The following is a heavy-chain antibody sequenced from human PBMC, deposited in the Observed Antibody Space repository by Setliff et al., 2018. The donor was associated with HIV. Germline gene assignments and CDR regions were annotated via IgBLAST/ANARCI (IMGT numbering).Heavy chain of an antibody. CDR3: ARHSTSDY. J-gene: IGHJ4*02. CDR2: IYNSAST. Sequence: SETLSLTCTVSGDSISTDYWTWIRQPPGKGLEWIGYIYNSASTSYNPSLKSRVTISVDTSKKQFSLNLSSVTPADTAVYYCARHSTSDYWGQGTLVTVSS. CDR1: GDSISTDY. V-gene: IGHV4-59*08.